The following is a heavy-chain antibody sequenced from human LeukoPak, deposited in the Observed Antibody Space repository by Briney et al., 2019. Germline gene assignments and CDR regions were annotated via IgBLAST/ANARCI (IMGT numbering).Heavy chain of an antibody. J-gene: IGHJ4*02. CDR2: ISPSSGNI. CDR3: ARAAYNSGPDD. V-gene: IGHV3-48*02. Sequence: GGSLRLFCAASGFPFSTYSMNWVRQAPGKGLESVSYISPSSGNIHYADSVRGRFTISRDNAKNSLYLQVNSLRDEDTAVYFCARAAYNSGPDDWGQGTLVTVSS. CDR1: GFPFSTYS. D-gene: IGHD6-19*01.